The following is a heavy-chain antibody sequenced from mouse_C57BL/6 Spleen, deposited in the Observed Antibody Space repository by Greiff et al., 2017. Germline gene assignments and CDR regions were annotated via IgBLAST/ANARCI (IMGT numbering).Heavy chain of an antibody. CDR2: IWSGGST. CDR1: GFSLTSYG. J-gene: IGHJ3*01. D-gene: IGHD4-1*01. Sequence: QVQLKESGPGLVQPSQSLSITCTVSGFSLTSYGVHWVRQSPGKGLEWLGVIWSGGSTDYNAAFISRLSISKDNSKSQVFCKMNSLQADDTAIYYCARAVTGTFFAYWGQGTLVTVSA. V-gene: IGHV2-2*01. CDR3: ARAVTGTFFAY.